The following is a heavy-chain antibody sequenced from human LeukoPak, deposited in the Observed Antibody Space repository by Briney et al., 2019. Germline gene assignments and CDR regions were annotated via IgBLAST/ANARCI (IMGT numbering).Heavy chain of an antibody. J-gene: IGHJ4*02. CDR3: ARDRYGDGFAHFDY. Sequence: ASVKVSCKASGYTFTSYAMHWVRQAPGQGLEWMGWITPSGGTNYPQNFQGRVAITRDTSITTAYMDLSRLTSHDTAVYYCARDRYGDGFAHFDYWGQGALVTVSS. V-gene: IGHV1-2*02. CDR2: ITPSGGT. CDR1: GYTFTSYA. D-gene: IGHD5-24*01.